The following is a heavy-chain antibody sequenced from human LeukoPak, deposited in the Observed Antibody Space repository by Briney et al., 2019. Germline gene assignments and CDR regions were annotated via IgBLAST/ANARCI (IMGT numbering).Heavy chain of an antibody. CDR1: GFTFDDYA. Sequence: GGSLRLSCAASGFTFDDYAMHWVRQAPGKGLEWVSLICGDGGSTYYADSVKGRFTISRDNSKNSLYLQMNSLRTEDTALYYCAKDLLSPGKYGTYYYDSSGYYGCPDYWGQGTLVTVSS. D-gene: IGHD3-22*01. CDR2: ICGDGGST. J-gene: IGHJ4*02. CDR3: AKDLLSPGKYGTYYYDSSGYYGCPDY. V-gene: IGHV3-43*02.